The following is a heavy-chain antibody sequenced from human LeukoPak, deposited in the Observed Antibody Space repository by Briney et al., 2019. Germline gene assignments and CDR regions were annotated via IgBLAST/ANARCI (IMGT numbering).Heavy chain of an antibody. CDR1: GNSF. CDR2: INSDGSWT. V-gene: IGHV3-74*01. Sequence: GGSLRLSCAASGNSFIHWVRQAPGQGLVWVSHINSDGSWTSYADSVKGRFTVSKDNAKNTGYLQMNSRRAEDTAVYYCVSLYATYWGRGTLVTVSS. CDR3: VSLYATY. J-gene: IGHJ4*02. D-gene: IGHD2-8*01.